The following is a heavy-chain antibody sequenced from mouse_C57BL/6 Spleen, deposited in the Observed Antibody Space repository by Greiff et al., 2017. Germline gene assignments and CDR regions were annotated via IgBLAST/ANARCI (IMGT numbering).Heavy chain of an antibody. D-gene: IGHD1-1*01. Sequence: QVQLQQPGAELVKPGASVKLSCKASGYTFTSYWMHWVKQRPGQGLEWIGMIHPNSGSTNYNEKFKSKATLTVDKSSSTAYMQLSSLTSEDSSFYYCARSLYYGSSLALFDYWGQGTTLTVSS. V-gene: IGHV1-64*01. CDR2: IHPNSGST. J-gene: IGHJ2*01. CDR1: GYTFTSYW. CDR3: ARSLYYGSSLALFDY.